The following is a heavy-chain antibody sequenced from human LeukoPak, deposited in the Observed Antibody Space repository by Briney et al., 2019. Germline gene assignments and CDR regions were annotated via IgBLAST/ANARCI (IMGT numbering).Heavy chain of an antibody. J-gene: IGHJ4*02. CDR3: AKSYPPSVEATGGYYFDY. CDR1: GFTFDDYA. V-gene: IGHV3-9*03. CDR2: ISWNSGSI. D-gene: IGHD1-26*01. Sequence: GGSLRLSCAPSGFTFDDYAMHWVRQAPGKGLEWVSGISWNSGSIGYADSVKGRFTISRDNAKNSLYLQMNSLRAEDMALYYCAKSYPPSVEATGGYYFDYWGQGTLVTVSS.